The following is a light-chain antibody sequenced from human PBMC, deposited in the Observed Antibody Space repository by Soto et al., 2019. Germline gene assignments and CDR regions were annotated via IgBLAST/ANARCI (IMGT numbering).Light chain of an antibody. CDR1: NSNIGRND. Sequence: QSVLAQPPSASGTPGQRVTISCSGSNSNIGRNDVTWYQQVPGTAPQCLIYSNDQRPSGVPDRISGSRSGTSASLAISGLQSGDEAEYSCAAWDDTLRARVFGGGTKVTVL. V-gene: IGLV1-44*01. J-gene: IGLJ2*01. CDR3: AAWDDTLRARV. CDR2: SND.